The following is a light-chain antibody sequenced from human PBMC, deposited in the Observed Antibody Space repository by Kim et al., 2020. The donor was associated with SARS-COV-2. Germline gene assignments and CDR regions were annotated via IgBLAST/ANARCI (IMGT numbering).Light chain of an antibody. V-gene: IGLV2-14*03. CDR3: SSYTSSSTFV. Sequence: GQWITISCTGTSSDVGGYNYVSWYQQHPGKAPKLMIYDVSNRPSGVSNRFSGSKSGNTASLTISGLQAEDEADYYCSSYTSSSTFVFGGGTQLTVL. CDR1: SSDVGGYNY. J-gene: IGLJ2*01. CDR2: DVS.